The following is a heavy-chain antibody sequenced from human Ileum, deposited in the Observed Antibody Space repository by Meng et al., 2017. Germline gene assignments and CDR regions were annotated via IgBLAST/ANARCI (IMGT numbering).Heavy chain of an antibody. V-gene: IGHV3-66*02. J-gene: IGHJ3*01. CDR1: EFSVSSKY. Sequence: SLRLSCAASEFSVSSKYMSWARQAPGKVLEWVSVIYTGGTAYYADSVKGRFTISRDTSKNTLYLQMKSLKPEDTAVYCCAREFTASYGDSFDVWGQGTMVTVSS. CDR3: AREFTASYGDSFDV. D-gene: IGHD1-26*01. CDR2: IYTGGTA.